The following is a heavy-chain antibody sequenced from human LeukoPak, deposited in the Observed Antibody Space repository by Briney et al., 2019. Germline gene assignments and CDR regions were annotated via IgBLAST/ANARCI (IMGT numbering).Heavy chain of an antibody. J-gene: IGHJ4*02. Sequence: GGSLRLSCATSGFIFSSYAMSWVRQAPGKGLEWVSGITGRGETIYYAGSVKGRFTISRDNSKNPLYLQMNRLRAQVTAVYQCAKDRRLAAFGYGGQGTLVTASS. D-gene: IGHD6-25*01. CDR2: ITGRGETI. CDR1: GFIFSSYA. V-gene: IGHV3-23*01. CDR3: AKDRRLAAFGY.